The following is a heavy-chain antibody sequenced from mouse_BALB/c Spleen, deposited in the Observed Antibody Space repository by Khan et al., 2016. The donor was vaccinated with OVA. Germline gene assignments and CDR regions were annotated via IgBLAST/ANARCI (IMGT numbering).Heavy chain of an antibody. CDR1: GFSLTSYG. CDR2: IWAGGST. J-gene: IGHJ2*01. CDR3: ARLEDI. V-gene: IGHV2-9*02. Sequence: QVQLNQSGPGLVAPSQSLSITCTVSGFSLTSYGVHWVRQPPGKGLEWLGVIWAGGSTHYTSALMSRLSISKDNSKSQVFLKMNSLQTADTAMYYWARLEDIWGQGTTLTVSS. D-gene: IGHD1-3*01.